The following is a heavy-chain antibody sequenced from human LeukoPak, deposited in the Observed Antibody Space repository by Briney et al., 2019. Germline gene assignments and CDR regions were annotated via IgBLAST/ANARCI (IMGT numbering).Heavy chain of an antibody. D-gene: IGHD2/OR15-2a*01. J-gene: IGHJ3*02. V-gene: IGHV3-74*01. CDR1: GFTFSSYW. CDR3: ARGGSPIYDAFEI. Sequence: GGSLRLSCAASGFTFSSYWMHWVRQAPGMGLVWVSHITSDGRTTSYADSMKGRFTISRGNAKNTLYLQMNGLRAEDTAVYYCARGGSPIYDAFEIWGQGTKVTVSS. CDR2: ITSDGRTT.